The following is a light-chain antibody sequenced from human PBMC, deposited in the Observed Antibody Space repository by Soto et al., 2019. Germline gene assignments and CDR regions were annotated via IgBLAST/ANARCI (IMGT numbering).Light chain of an antibody. CDR3: DSYTTRSTYV. V-gene: IGLV2-14*01. CDR2: HVS. CDR1: SSDVGTYNY. J-gene: IGLJ1*01. Sequence: QSALTQPASVSGSPGQSVTISCTGTSSDVGTYNYVSWYQQHPAKVPKLMIYHVSNRPSGVSDRFSGSKSGNTASLTISGLQAEDEADYYCDSYTTRSTYVFGTGTKVTVL.